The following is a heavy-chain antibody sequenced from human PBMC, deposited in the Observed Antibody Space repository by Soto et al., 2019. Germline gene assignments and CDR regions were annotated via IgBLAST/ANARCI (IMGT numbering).Heavy chain of an antibody. CDR2: IYSGGST. Sequence: PVGSLRLSCAASGFTVSSNYMSWVRQAPGKGLEWVSVIYSGGSTYYADSVKGRFTISRDNSKNTLYLQMNSLRAEDTAVYYCARCSGWYYFDYWGQGTLVTVTS. V-gene: IGHV3-53*01. CDR1: GFTVSSNY. CDR3: ARCSGWYYFDY. D-gene: IGHD6-19*01. J-gene: IGHJ4*02.